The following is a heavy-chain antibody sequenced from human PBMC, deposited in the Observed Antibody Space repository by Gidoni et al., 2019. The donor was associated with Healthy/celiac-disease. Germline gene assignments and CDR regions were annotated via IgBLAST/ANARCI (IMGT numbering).Heavy chain of an antibody. CDR1: GGSISSYY. V-gene: IGHV4-59*01. J-gene: IGHJ5*02. Sequence: QVQLQESGPGLVKPSETLSLTCTVSGGSISSYYWSWIRQPPGKGLEWIGYIYYSGSTNYNPSLKSRVTISVDTSKNQFSLKLSSVTAADTAVYYCARESRTTVTGWFDPWGQGTLVTVSS. CDR3: ARESRTTVTGWFDP. CDR2: IYYSGST. D-gene: IGHD4-17*01.